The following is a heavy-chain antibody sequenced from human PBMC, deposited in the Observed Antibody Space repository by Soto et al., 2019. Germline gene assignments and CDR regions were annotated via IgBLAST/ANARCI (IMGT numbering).Heavy chain of an antibody. CDR2: ISYDGSNK. D-gene: IGHD1-1*01. V-gene: IGHV3-30*18. CDR1: GFTFSSYG. J-gene: IGHJ6*02. CDR3: AKLSATGTTRGGYYYYGMDV. Sequence: LRLSCAASGFTFSSYGMHWVRQAPGKGLEWVAVISYDGSNKYYADSVKGRFTISRDNSKNTLYLQMNSLRAEDTAVYYCAKLSATGTTRGGYYYYGMDVWGQGTTVTVSS.